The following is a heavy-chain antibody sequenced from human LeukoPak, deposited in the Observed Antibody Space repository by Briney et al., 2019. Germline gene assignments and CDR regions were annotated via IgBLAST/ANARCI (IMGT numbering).Heavy chain of an antibody. CDR3: ARVDYGDYAPYFDY. D-gene: IGHD4-17*01. V-gene: IGHV3-30*03. CDR1: GFTFRSYG. CDR2: ISYDGSNK. Sequence: GGPLRLSCAASGFTFRSYGMHWVRQAPGKGLEWVAVISYDGSNKYYADSVKGRFTISRDNSKNTLYLQMNSLRAEDTAVYYCARVDYGDYAPYFDYWGQGTLVTVSS. J-gene: IGHJ4*02.